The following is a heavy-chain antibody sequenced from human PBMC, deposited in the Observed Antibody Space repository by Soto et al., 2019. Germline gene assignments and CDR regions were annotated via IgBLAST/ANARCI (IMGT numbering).Heavy chain of an antibody. CDR2: MNPNSGNT. D-gene: IGHD2-15*01. CDR1: GYSFTCHY. J-gene: IGHJ4*02. Sequence: QVQLVQSGAEVKKPGASVKVSCKSSGYSFTCHYINWVRLAPGHGLEWMGWMNPNSGNTDYAQKFQDRVNMNKNSLLGNDDTELCSLGSIHPGVNYCARWRNIVFDTWGQGNL. CDR3: ARWRNIVFDT. V-gene: IGHV1-8*01.